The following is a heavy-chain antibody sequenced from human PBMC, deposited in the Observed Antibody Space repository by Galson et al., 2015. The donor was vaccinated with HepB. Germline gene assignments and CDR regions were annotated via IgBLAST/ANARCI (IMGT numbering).Heavy chain of an antibody. D-gene: IGHD4-17*01. CDR1: GGTFSSYA. CDR3: ARDYGDFLWYFDL. V-gene: IGHV1-69*04. Sequence: SVKVSCKASGGTFSSYAISWVRQAPGQGLEWMGRIIPILGIANYAQKFQGRVTITADKSTSTAYMELSSLRSEDTAVYYCARDYGDFLWYFDLWGRGTLVTVSS. CDR2: IIPILGIA. J-gene: IGHJ2*01.